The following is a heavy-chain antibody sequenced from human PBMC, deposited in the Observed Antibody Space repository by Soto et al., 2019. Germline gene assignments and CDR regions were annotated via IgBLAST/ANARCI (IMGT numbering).Heavy chain of an antibody. CDR1: GGSISSGGYY. V-gene: IGHV4-31*03. CDR3: AGMPYTSGLRFDP. Sequence: SETLSLTCTVSGGSISSGGYYWSWIRQHPGKGLEWIGYIYYSGSTYYNPSLKSRVSISFDRSNNQCSLKLKSVTAADTAVYFCAGMPYTSGLRFDPWGPGTLVTVSS. D-gene: IGHD6-19*01. CDR2: IYYSGST. J-gene: IGHJ5*02.